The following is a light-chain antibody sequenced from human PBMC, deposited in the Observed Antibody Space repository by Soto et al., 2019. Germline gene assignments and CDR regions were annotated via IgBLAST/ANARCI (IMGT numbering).Light chain of an antibody. CDR1: NSNIGSNT. J-gene: IGLJ1*01. CDR3: AAWDDSLNGSYV. V-gene: IGLV1-44*01. CDR2: SNN. Sequence: QAVVTQPPSASGTPGQRVTISCSGSNSNIGSNTVNWYQQLPGTAPKLLIYSNNQRPSGVPDRFSGSKSGTSASLAISGLQSEDEADYYCAAWDDSLNGSYVFGTGTKLTVL.